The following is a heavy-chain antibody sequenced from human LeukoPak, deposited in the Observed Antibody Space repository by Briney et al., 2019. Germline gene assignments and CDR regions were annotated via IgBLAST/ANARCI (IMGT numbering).Heavy chain of an antibody. D-gene: IGHD3-10*01. CDR1: GFTFSSYA. J-gene: IGHJ4*02. V-gene: IGHV3-23*01. CDR2: ISGSGGST. Sequence: PGGSLRLSCAASGFTFSSYAMSWVRQAPGKGLEWVSAISGSGGSTYYADSVKGRFTISRDNSKNTLYLQMNSLRAEDTAVYYCARDQVLLWFGELYFDYWGQGTLVTVSS. CDR3: ARDQVLLWFGELYFDY.